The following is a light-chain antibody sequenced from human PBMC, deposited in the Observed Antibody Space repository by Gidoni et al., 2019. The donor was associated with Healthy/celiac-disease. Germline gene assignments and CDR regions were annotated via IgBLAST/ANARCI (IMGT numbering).Light chain of an antibody. Sequence: DIQMTQSPSTLSASVGDRVTITCQTSQDISNYLKWYQQKPGKAPKLLIYDASNLETGVPSRFSGSGSGTDFTFTISSLQPEDIATYYCQQYDNLPHLFXXXTKVEIK. CDR2: DAS. J-gene: IGKJ4*01. CDR3: QQYDNLPHL. V-gene: IGKV1-33*01. CDR1: QDISNY.